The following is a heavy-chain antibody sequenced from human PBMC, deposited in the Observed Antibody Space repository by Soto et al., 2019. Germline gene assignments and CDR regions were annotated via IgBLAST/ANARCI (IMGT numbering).Heavy chain of an antibody. CDR3: AREFKGELLRYLDWLLVRAFDI. CDR1: GYTFTSYG. D-gene: IGHD3-9*01. V-gene: IGHV1-18*01. Sequence: GASVKVSCKASGYTFTSYGISWVRQAPGQGLEWMGWISAYNGNTNYAQKLQGRVTMTTDTSTSTAYMELRSLRSDDTAVYYCAREFKGELLRYLDWLLVRAFDIWGKGTMVTVSS. J-gene: IGHJ3*02. CDR2: ISAYNGNT.